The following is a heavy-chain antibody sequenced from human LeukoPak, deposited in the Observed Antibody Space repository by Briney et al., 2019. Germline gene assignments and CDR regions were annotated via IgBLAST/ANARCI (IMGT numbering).Heavy chain of an antibody. CDR1: GFMFSNYA. J-gene: IGHJ4*02. Sequence: GGSLRLSCAASGFMFSNYAMSWVRQAPGKGLEWVSVISGSDGTTYYADSVKGRFIISRDNSKNTLYLQMNSLRAEDTAVYYCAKRFLSENSDYFDSWGQGILAIVSS. CDR3: AKRFLSENSDYFDS. D-gene: IGHD2/OR15-2a*01. V-gene: IGHV3-23*01. CDR2: ISGSDGTT.